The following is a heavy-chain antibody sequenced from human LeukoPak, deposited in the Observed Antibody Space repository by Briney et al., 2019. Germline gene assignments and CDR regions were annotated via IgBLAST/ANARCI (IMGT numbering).Heavy chain of an antibody. CDR2: IYSGGST. V-gene: IGHV3-66*01. J-gene: IGHJ4*02. Sequence: GGSLRLSCAASGFTFSSYSMNWVRQAPGKGLEWVSVIYSGGSTYYADSVKGRFTISRDNSKNTLYLQMNTLRAEDTAVYYCECLMGATTAYWGQGTLVTVSS. CDR1: GFTFSSYS. D-gene: IGHD1-26*01. CDR3: ECLMGATTAY.